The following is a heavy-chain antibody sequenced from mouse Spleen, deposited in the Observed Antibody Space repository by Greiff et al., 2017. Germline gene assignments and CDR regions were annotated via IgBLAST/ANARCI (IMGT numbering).Heavy chain of an antibody. Sequence: ESGPGLVKPSQSLSLTCSVTGYSITSGYYWNWIRQFPGNKLEWMGYISYDGSNNYNPSLKNRISITRDTSKNQFFLKLNSVTTEDTATYYCARDGGLLRPYWYFDVWGAGTTVTVSS. D-gene: IGHD1-1*01. CDR1: GYSITSGYY. V-gene: IGHV3-6*01. J-gene: IGHJ1*01. CDR2: ISYDGSN. CDR3: ARDGGLLRPYWYFDV.